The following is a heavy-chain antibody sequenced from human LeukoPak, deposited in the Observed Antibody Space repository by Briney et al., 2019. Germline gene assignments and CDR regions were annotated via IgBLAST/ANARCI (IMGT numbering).Heavy chain of an antibody. J-gene: IGHJ4*02. Sequence: GGSLRLSCAASGFTFSDYYMSWIRQAPGKGLEWVSYISSSGSTIYYADSVKGRFTISRDNSKNTLYLQMNSLRAEDTAVYYCAKDGRGSWPLDFDYWGQGTLVTVSS. CDR1: GFTFSDYY. CDR2: ISSSGSTI. V-gene: IGHV3-11*01. CDR3: AKDGRGSWPLDFDY. D-gene: IGHD2-15*01.